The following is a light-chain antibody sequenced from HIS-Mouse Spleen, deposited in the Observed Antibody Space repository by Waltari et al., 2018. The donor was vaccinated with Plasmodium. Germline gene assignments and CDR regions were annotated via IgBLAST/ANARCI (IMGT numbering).Light chain of an antibody. CDR1: SSDVGGYNY. CDR3: SSNAGSDNLV. Sequence: QSALTQPPSASGSPGQSVTISCTGTSSDVGGYNYVSWYQQHPGKAPKLMIYEVSNRPSGCPDRFSGSKSGSTASLTVSGLQAEDEADYYCSSNAGSDNLVFGGGTKLTVL. V-gene: IGLV2-8*01. J-gene: IGLJ2*01. CDR2: EVS.